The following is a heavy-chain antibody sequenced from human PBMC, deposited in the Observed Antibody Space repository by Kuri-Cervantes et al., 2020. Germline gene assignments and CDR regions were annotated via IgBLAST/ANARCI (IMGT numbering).Heavy chain of an antibody. CDR1: GDTVSIYY. CDR3: ARGPFYDYIWTGYYFDY. V-gene: IGHV1-46*01. J-gene: IGHJ4*02. CDR2: INPNGGSI. Sequence: ASVKVSCKASGDTVSIYYIHWVRQAPGQGLEWMGIINPNGGSIDYAQKFRGRVTMTRDTSTNTIYMEVRSLTSEDTAVYYCARGPFYDYIWTGYYFDYWGQGTLVTVSS. D-gene: IGHD3-16*01.